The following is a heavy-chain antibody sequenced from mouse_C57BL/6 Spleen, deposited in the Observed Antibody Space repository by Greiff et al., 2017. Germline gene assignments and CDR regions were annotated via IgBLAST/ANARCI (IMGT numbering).Heavy chain of an antibody. V-gene: IGHV3-6*01. CDR2: ISYDGSN. J-gene: IGHJ1*03. CDR3: ARDDYGYFDV. Sequence: EVHLVESGPGLVKPSQSLSLTCSVTGYSITSGYYWNWIRQFPGNKLEWMGYISYDGSNNYNPSLKNRISITRDTSKNQFFLKLNSVTTEDTATYYCARDDYGYFDVWGTGTTVTVSS. CDR1: GYSITSGYY.